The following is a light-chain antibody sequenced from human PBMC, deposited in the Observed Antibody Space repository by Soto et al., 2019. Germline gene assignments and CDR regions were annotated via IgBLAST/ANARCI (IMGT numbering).Light chain of an antibody. CDR1: SIDVGYNNY. CDR2: EVS. V-gene: IGLV2-14*01. CDR3: SSYTRSTTYV. Sequence: SVLTQPASVSGSPGQSITISCTGTSIDVGYNNYVSWYQQHPGKAPKLMIYEVSNRPSGVSNRFSGSKSGNTASLTISGLQAEDEADYYCSSYTRSTTYVFXAGTKVTVL. J-gene: IGLJ1*01.